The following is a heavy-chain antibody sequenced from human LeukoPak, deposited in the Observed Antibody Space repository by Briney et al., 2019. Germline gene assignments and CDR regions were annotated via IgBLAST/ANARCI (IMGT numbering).Heavy chain of an antibody. J-gene: IGHJ4*02. CDR3: AITYYDSSGYHSGPFDY. V-gene: IGHV3-30*02. CDR1: GFTFSTYG. D-gene: IGHD3-22*01. Sequence: GGSLRLSCAASGFTFSTYGMHWVRQAPGKGLEWAAFIRYDGSNKYYADSVKGRFTISRDNSKNTLYLQMNSLRAEDTAVYYCAITYYDSSGYHSGPFDYWGQGTLVTVSS. CDR2: IRYDGSNK.